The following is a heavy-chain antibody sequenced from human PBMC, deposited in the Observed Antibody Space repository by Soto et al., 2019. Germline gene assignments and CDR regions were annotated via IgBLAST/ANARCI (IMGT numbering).Heavy chain of an antibody. CDR3: ARLGGFCGSSNCNGYYAMDV. CDR2: FHYGEKT. Sequence: QLQLQESGPGLVKPSETLSLTCTVSGGSITSGPYSWGWIRQPPGEGLEWIGTFHYGEKTYYNPSLGSRVPISVDTSQNQFSLKVTSVTVTDSAVYYCARLGGFCGSSNCNGYYAMDVWGQGTTVTVSS. D-gene: IGHD1-1*01. J-gene: IGHJ6*02. CDR1: GGSITSGPYS. V-gene: IGHV4-39*01.